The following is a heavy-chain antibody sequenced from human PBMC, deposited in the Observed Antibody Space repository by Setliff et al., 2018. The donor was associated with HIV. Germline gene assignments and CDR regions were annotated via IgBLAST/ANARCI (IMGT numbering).Heavy chain of an antibody. CDR3: ARHSGVASPNWFDP. CDR2: IYSSGST. D-gene: IGHD3-10*01. J-gene: IGHJ5*02. CDR1: GGSISGHS. Sequence: SETLSLTCTVSGGSISGHSWSWIRQPPGRGLEWIVYIYSSGSTNFNPPLQSRVTISVDTSKNQFSLKLSSVTAADTAVYYCARHSGVASPNWFDPWGQGTLVTVSS. V-gene: IGHV4-4*09.